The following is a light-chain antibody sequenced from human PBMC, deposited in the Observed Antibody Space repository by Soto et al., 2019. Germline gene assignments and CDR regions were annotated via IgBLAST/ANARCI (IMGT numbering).Light chain of an antibody. CDR3: QHYNNWPPYI. V-gene: IGKV3-15*01. CDR2: AAS. J-gene: IGKJ2*01. CDR1: QSINSN. Sequence: EIVMTQSPATLSVSPGERATLSCRASQSINSNLAWYQQIPGQAPRLLIYAASTRATGIPARFSGSGSGTDFTLTISSLQSEDFAVYYCQHYNNWPPYIFGQGTKVEIK.